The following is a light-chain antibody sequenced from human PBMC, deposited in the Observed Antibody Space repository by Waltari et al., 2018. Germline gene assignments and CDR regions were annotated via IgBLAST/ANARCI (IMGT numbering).Light chain of an antibody. CDR3: QQYGSSPSMYT. J-gene: IGKJ2*01. V-gene: IGKV3-20*01. CDR2: DVS. CDR1: QSVSGSS. Sequence: EVVLTQSPGTLSLSPGERVTLSCSASQSVSGSSLAWYQQKPGQAPSLLIYDVSSRATGIPDRFSGSGSGTDFTLTISRLGPEDFAVYYCQQYGSSPSMYTFGQGTKLEIK.